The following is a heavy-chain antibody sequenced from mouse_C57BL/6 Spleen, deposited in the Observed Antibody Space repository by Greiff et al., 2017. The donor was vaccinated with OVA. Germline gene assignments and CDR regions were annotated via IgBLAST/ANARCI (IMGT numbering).Heavy chain of an antibody. CDR2: ISDGCSYT. Sequence: EVKLVESGGGLVKPGGSLKLSCAASGFTFSSYAMSWVRQTPEKRLEWVATISDGCSYTYYPDNVKGRFTISRDNAKNNLYLQMSHLKSEDTAMYYCARDYDYERDYAMDYWGQGTSVTVSS. CDR1: GFTFSSYA. CDR3: ARDYDYERDYAMDY. D-gene: IGHD2-4*01. V-gene: IGHV5-4*01. J-gene: IGHJ4*01.